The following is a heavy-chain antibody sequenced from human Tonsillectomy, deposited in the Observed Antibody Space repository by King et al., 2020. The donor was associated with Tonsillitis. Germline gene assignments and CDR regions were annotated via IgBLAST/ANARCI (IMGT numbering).Heavy chain of an antibody. V-gene: IGHV3-30*01. CDR3: ARGVDEWGTDY. CDR2: ISYDGINK. CDR1: GFTFSNYP. D-gene: IGHD3-16*01. J-gene: IGHJ4*02. Sequence: VQLVESGGGVVQPGRSLRLSCAASGFTFSNYPMHWVRQAPGKGLELVAVISYDGINKYFADSVKGRFTISRDNSQNTMYLQVTSLRVEDTAVYYCARGVDEWGTDYWGQGTLVTVSS.